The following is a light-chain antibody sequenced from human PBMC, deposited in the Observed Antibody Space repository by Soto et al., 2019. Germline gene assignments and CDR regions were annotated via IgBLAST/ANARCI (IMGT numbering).Light chain of an antibody. CDR1: QSGSSN. J-gene: IGKJ1*01. CDR3: QQYNNWPQT. V-gene: IGKV3-15*01. CDR2: GAS. Sequence: EIVMTQSPATLSVSPGERATLACRASQSGSSNLAWYQQKPGQAPMLLIYGASTRATSIPARFSGNRSGTEFTLTISSLQSEDFAGYYCQQYNNWPQTFGHGTKWAIK.